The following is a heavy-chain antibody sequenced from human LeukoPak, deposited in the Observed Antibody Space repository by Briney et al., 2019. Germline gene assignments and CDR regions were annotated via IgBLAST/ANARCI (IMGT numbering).Heavy chain of an antibody. V-gene: IGHV1-2*02. Sequence: GASVKVSCKASGYTFTGYYMHWVRQAPGQGLEWMGWINPNSGGTNYAQKFQGRVTMTRDTSISTAYMELSRLRSDDTAVYYCARGKWATMVVTPVDYWGQGTLVTVSS. D-gene: IGHD4-23*01. CDR1: GYTFTGYY. J-gene: IGHJ4*02. CDR2: INPNSGGT. CDR3: ARGKWATMVVTPVDY.